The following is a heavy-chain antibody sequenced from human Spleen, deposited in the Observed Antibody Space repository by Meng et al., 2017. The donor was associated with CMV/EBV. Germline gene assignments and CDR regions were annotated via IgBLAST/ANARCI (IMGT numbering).Heavy chain of an antibody. CDR3: ARDWECLDRSDVFDI. J-gene: IGHJ3*02. Sequence: ASVKVSCKASGGTFSSYAISWVRQAPGQGLEWLGWVGGCDGDTNYVPKLRGRVTMTTDTATNTAYMELRSLRSDDTAVYYCARDWECLDRSDVFDIWGQGTMVTVSS. CDR2: VGGCDGDT. V-gene: IGHV1-18*01. D-gene: IGHD3-9*01. CDR1: GGTFSSYA.